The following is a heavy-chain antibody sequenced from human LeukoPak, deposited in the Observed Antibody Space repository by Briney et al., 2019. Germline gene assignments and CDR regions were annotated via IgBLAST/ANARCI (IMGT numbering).Heavy chain of an antibody. CDR1: GDTFTGYY. Sequence: GDTLKLSCKASGDTFTGYYIHWVRQAPGQGLEWRGWFNPNSSGTNYAQKFQRRVTMTRDTSISRAYMELSRLRSDDTAVYYCAREGRGWAFDIWGQGTMVTVSS. D-gene: IGHD2-15*01. CDR3: AREGRGWAFDI. CDR2: FNPNSSGT. J-gene: IGHJ3*02. V-gene: IGHV1-2*02.